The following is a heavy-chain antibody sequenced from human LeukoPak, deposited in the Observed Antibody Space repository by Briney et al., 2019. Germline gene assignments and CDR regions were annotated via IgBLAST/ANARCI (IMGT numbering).Heavy chain of an antibody. CDR1: GVTFSSDS. J-gene: IGHJ4*02. CDR2: ISSSSSYI. CDR3: ARDGVVRGVADY. D-gene: IGHD3-10*02. V-gene: IGHV3-21*04. Sequence: GGSLRLSCAASGVTFSSDSTNWVREAPGKGLGWGSSISSSSSYIYYADSVKGRFTISRDNAKNSLYLQMNSLRAEDTAVYYCARDGVVRGVADYWGQGTLVTVSS.